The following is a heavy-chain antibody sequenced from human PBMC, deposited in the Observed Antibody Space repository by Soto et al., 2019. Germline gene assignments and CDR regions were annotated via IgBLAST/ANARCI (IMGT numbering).Heavy chain of an antibody. V-gene: IGHV4-39*01. CDR1: GGSSSSSTYS. CDR3: ARKGSNSTRRLSWFDP. J-gene: IGHJ5*02. CDR2: MHSIGAT. Sequence: PSETLSLTCTASGGSSSSSTYSWGWVRHPPGNGLEWIGSMHSIGATYYNPSLKSRVSISVDTSKSQFSLKLTFVTAADTAVYFWARKGSNSTRRLSWFDPWGEGTLVAV. D-gene: IGHD2-2*01.